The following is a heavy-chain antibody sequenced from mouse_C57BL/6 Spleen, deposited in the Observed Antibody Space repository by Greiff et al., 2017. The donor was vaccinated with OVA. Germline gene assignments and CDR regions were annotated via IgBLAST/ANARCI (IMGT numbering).Heavy chain of an antibody. CDR3: ARSMVTKGFDY. J-gene: IGHJ2*01. CDR2: IDPSDSYT. V-gene: IGHV1-50*01. D-gene: IGHD2-2*01. Sequence: QVQLQQPGAELVKPGASVKLSCKASGYTFTSYWMQWVKQRPGQGLEWIGEIDPSDSYTNYNQKFKGKATLTVDTSSSTAYMQLSSLTSEDSAVYYCARSMVTKGFDYWGQGTTLTVSS. CDR1: GYTFTSYW.